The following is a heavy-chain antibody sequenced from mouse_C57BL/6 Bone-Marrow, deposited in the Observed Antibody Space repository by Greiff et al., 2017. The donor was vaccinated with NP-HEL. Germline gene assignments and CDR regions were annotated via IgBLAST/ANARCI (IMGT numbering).Heavy chain of an antibody. J-gene: IGHJ1*03. CDR1: GYTFTDYY. V-gene: IGHV1-76*01. CDR2: IYPGSGNT. Sequence: VQLQQSGAELVRPGASVKLSCKASGYTFTDYYINWVKQRPGQGLEWIARIYPGSGNTYYNEKFKGKATLTAEKSSSTAYMQLSSLTSEDSAVYFCARGRYVDVWGTGTTVTVSS. CDR3: ARGRYVDV.